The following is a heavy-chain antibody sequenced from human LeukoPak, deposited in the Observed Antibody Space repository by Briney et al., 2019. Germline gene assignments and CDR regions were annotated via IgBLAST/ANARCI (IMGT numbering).Heavy chain of an antibody. CDR3: AKDRDTAMVPGWFDP. J-gene: IGHJ5*02. CDR2: ISYDGSNK. V-gene: IGHV3-30*18. Sequence: GGSLRLSCAASGFTFSSYGMHWVRQAPGKGLEWVAVISYDGSNKYYADSVKGRSTISRDNSKNTLYLQMNSLRAEDTAVYYCAKDRDTAMVPGWFDPWGQGTLVTVSS. CDR1: GFTFSSYG. D-gene: IGHD5-18*01.